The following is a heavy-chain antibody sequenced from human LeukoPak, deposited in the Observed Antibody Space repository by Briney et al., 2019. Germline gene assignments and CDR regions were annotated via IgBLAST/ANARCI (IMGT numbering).Heavy chain of an antibody. CDR2: IYYSGNT. CDR3: ARFANYDILTGTDAFDI. V-gene: IGHV4-59*08. J-gene: IGHJ3*02. CDR1: GGSISSYY. Sequence: SETLSLTCTVSGGSISSYYWSWIRQPPGKGLEWIGYIYYSGNTNYNPSLKSRVTISVDTSKNQFSLKLSSVTAADTAVYYCARFANYDILTGTDAFDIWGQGTMVTVSS. D-gene: IGHD3-9*01.